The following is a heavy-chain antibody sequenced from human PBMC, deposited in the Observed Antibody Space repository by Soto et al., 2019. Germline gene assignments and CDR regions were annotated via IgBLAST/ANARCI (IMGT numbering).Heavy chain of an antibody. J-gene: IGHJ4*02. CDR1: GGSISSHP. D-gene: IGHD1-20*01. Sequence: QVQLQESGPGLVKPSETLSLTCTVSGGSISSHPWAWIRQPPGKGLEWITWVYSSGTTNYNPSLKRRVTVSVDTSKSQISLKVNSVTAADTAVYYCATYDWNDAMFENWGQGTVVTVSS. V-gene: IGHV4-59*11. CDR3: ATYDWNDAMFEN. CDR2: VYSSGTT.